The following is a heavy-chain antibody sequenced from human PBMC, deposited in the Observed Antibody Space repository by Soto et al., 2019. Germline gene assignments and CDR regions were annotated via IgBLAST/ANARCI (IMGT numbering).Heavy chain of an antibody. CDR2: INAGNGNT. CDR1: GYTFTSYA. V-gene: IGHV1-3*01. Sequence: ASVKVSCKASGYTFTSYAMHWVRQAPGQRLEWMGWINAGNGNTKYSQKFQGRVTITRDTSTNQFSLKLSSVSAADTAVYYCARAQPFEFHNWFDPWGQGTLVTVSS. D-gene: IGHD3-10*01. J-gene: IGHJ5*02. CDR3: ARAQPFEFHNWFDP.